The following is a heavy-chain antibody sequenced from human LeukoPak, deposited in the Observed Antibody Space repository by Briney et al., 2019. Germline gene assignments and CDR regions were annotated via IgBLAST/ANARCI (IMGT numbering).Heavy chain of an antibody. J-gene: IGHJ4*02. Sequence: SETLSLTCAVYGGSFSGYYWSWIRQPPGKGLEWIGEINHSGSTNYNPSLKSRVTISVDTSKNQFSLKLSSVTAADTAVYYCAGVRSGNSGTPFDYWGQGTLVTVSS. CDR3: AGVRSGNSGTPFDY. CDR2: INHSGST. D-gene: IGHD3-3*01. V-gene: IGHV4-34*01. CDR1: GGSFSGYY.